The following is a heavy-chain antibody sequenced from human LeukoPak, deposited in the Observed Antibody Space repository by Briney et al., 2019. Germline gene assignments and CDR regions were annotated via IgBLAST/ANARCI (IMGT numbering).Heavy chain of an antibody. J-gene: IGHJ4*02. CDR3: ARDASDHYYDSSGYHSFDY. CDR1: GFTFSSFT. Sequence: GGSLRLSCAASGFTFSSFTMYWVRQAPGKGLEWVSSISSSSSYIYYADSVKGRFTISRDNAKNSLYLQMNSLRAEDTAVYYCARDASDHYYDSSGYHSFDYWGQGTLVTVPS. CDR2: ISSSSSYI. D-gene: IGHD3-22*01. V-gene: IGHV3-21*01.